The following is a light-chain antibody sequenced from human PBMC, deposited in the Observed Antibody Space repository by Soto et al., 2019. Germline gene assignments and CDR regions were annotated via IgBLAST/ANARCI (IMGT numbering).Light chain of an antibody. CDR2: KAS. CDR3: QQYDTYSP. CDR1: QSIGTW. V-gene: IGKV1-5*03. J-gene: IGKJ4*02. Sequence: DIQMTQSPSTLSASVGDRVTITCRASQSIGTWLAWYQQKPGKAPKLLIYKASSLESGVPSRFSGSGSGTEFTLTISSLQPADFATYYCQQYDTYSPFGGGTKVEI.